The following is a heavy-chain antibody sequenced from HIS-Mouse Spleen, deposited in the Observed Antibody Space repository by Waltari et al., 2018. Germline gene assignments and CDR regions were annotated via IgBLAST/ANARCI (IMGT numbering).Heavy chain of an antibody. Sequence: QLQLQESGPGLVKPSETLSLTCTVSGGSISSSSYYWGWIRQPPGKGLEWIGGIYYSGSTSDNPSLKRRVTISVDTSKNQFSLKLSSVTAADTAVYYCARDYGDNWFDPWGQGTMVTVSS. V-gene: IGHV4-39*07. J-gene: IGHJ5*01. CDR2: IYYSGST. D-gene: IGHD4-17*01. CDR3: ARDYGDNWFDP. CDR1: GGSISSSSYY.